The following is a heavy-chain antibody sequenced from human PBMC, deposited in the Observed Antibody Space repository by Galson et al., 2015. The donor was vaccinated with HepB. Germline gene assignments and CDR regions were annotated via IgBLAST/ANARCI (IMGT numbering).Heavy chain of an antibody. V-gene: IGHV3-7*01. Sequence: SLRLSCAASGFTFSSYWMNWVRQAPGKGLEWVAHINQDGSSKYYVDSVKGRFTISGDNAKDSVYLQLDSLRAEDTAVYYCARDRVYGQYYYYYYGMDVWGQGTTVTVSS. J-gene: IGHJ6*02. D-gene: IGHD6-6*01. CDR3: ARDRVYGQYYYYYYGMDV. CDR2: INQDGSSK. CDR1: GFTFSSYW.